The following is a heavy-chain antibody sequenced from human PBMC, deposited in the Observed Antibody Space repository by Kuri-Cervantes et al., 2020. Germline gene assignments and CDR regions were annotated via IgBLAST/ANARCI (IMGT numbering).Heavy chain of an antibody. CDR3: AREDAHFDD. CDR2: IYTSGST. J-gene: IGHJ4*02. CDR1: GYSISSGNY. V-gene: IGHV4-61*02. Sequence: SETLSLTCAVSGYSISSGNYWGWIRQPAGKGLEWIGRIYTSGSTNYNPSLKSRVTISVDKSKNQFSLKLSSVTAADTAVYYCAREDAHFDDWGQGALVTVSS.